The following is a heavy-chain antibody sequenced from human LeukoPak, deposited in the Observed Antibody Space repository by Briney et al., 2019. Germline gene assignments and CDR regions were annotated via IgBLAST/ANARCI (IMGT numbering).Heavy chain of an antibody. CDR1: GYTFTSYA. D-gene: IGHD5-12*01. CDR3: ARGGYSGYDYANYFDY. J-gene: IGHJ4*02. V-gene: IGHV1-3*01. Sequence: ASVKVSCKASGYTFTSYAMHWVRQAPGQRLEWMGWISAGNGNTKYSQKFQGRVTITRDTSVSTAYMELSSLRSEDTAVYYCARGGYSGYDYANYFDYWGQGTLVTVSS. CDR2: ISAGNGNT.